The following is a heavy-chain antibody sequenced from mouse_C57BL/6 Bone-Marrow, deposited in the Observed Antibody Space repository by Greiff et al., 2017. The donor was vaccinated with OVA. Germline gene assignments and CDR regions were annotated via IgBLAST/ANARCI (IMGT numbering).Heavy chain of an antibody. J-gene: IGHJ1*03. CDR3: AKNAGGRHWYFDV. V-gene: IGHV2-5*01. CDR2: IWRGGST. Sequence: QVHVKQSGPGLVQPSQSLSITCTVSGFSLTSYGVHWVRQSPGKGLEWLGVIWRGGSTDYNAAFMSRLSITKDNSKSQVFFKMNRLQADDTAIYYCAKNAGGRHWYFDVWGTGTTVTVSS. CDR1: GFSLTSYG.